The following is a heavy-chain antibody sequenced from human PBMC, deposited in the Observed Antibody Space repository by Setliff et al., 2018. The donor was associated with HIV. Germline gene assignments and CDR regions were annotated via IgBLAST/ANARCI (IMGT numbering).Heavy chain of an antibody. CDR1: GDSISSYS. Sequence: LSLTCTVSGDSISSYSWNWIRQPPRRGLEWIGYVYASGETNYNPSLKSRVTMSTDTSRNQFFLNLNYATAADTAVYFCARRVLQDSTITSSNWFDSWGQGTLVTVSS. D-gene: IGHD2-2*01. J-gene: IGHJ5*01. V-gene: IGHV4-4*09. CDR3: ARRVLQDSTITSSNWFDS. CDR2: VYASGET.